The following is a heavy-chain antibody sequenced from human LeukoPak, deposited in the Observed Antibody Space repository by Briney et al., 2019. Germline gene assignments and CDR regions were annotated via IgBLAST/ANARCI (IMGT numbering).Heavy chain of an antibody. CDR2: IYYSGST. Sequence: SGTLSLTCTVSGGSISSYYWSWIRQPPGKGLEWIGYIYYSGSTNYNPSLKSRVTISVDTSKNQFSLKLSSVTAADTAVYYCAGTYYYDSSGYYYFSYWGQGTLVTVSS. D-gene: IGHD3-22*01. CDR1: GGSISSYY. J-gene: IGHJ4*02. V-gene: IGHV4-59*01. CDR3: AGTYYYDSSGYYYFSY.